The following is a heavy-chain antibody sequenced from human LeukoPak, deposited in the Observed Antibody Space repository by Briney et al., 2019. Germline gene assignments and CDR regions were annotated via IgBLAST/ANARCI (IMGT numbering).Heavy chain of an antibody. D-gene: IGHD3-22*01. CDR1: GYSISSGFY. CDR3: ARVTGYVIEDYFDN. V-gene: IGHV4-38-2*02. CDR2: IYHSGST. J-gene: IGHJ4*02. Sequence: PSETLSLTCTVSGYSISSGFYWGWIRPPPGKGMEWVGSIYHSGSTYYNPSLKSRVTISVDTSKNQFSLKLRSVTAADTAVYYCARVTGYVIEDYFDNWGQGTLVTVSS.